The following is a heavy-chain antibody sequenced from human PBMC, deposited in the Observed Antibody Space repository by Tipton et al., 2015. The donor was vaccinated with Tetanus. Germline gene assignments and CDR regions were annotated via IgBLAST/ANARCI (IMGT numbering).Heavy chain of an antibody. CDR2: IYYSGST. CDR1: GGSISSYY. Sequence: TLSLTCTVSGGSISSYYWSWIRQPPGKGLEWIGYIYYSGSTNYNPSLKSRVTISVDTSKNQFSLKLSSVTAADTAVYYCARDFRENYYYGMDVWGQGTTVTVSS. D-gene: IGHD3-10*01. V-gene: IGHV4-59*01. CDR3: ARDFRENYYYGMDV. J-gene: IGHJ6*02.